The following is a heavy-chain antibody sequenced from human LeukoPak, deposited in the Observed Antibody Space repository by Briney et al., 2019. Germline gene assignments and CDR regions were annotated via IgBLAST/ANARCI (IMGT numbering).Heavy chain of an antibody. V-gene: IGHV4-39*01. D-gene: IGHD5-18*01. CDR3: ARKVGYNYGYTDY. CDR1: GGSISNSAYY. Sequence: LETLSLTCTVSGGSISNSAYYWGWIRQPPGKWLGWVGSIYYSGSTYYNPSLKSRVTISVDTSKNQFSLWLSSVTAADTAVYYCARKVGYNYGYTDYCGQGTLVTVSS. CDR2: IYYSGST. J-gene: IGHJ4*02.